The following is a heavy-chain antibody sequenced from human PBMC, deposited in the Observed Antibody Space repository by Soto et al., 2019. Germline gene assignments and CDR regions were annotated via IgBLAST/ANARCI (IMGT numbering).Heavy chain of an antibody. D-gene: IGHD6-19*01. Sequence: EVLLVETGGGLIQPGGSLRLSCAASGFSVSLNYMSWVRQAPGKGLEWVSIIHADGSSYSADSVKGRFTISRDNSKHTVYLQMNSLRDEDTAVYYCASLAVAEGFDPWGQGTLVTVSS. CDR3: ASLAVAEGFDP. J-gene: IGHJ5*02. CDR1: GFSVSLNY. CDR2: IHADGSS. V-gene: IGHV3-53*02.